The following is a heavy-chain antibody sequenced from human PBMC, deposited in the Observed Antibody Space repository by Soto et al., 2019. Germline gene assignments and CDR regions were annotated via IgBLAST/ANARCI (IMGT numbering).Heavy chain of an antibody. J-gene: IGHJ6*02. CDR2: ISGSGGST. Sequence: GGSLRLSCAASGFTFSSYAMSWVRQAPGKGLEWVSAISGSGGSTYYADSVKGRFTISRDNSKNTLYLQMNSLRAEDTAVYYCAKMSSSWYGDYYYGMDDWGQGTTVTVSS. D-gene: IGHD6-13*01. V-gene: IGHV3-23*01. CDR3: AKMSSSWYGDYYYGMDD. CDR1: GFTFSSYA.